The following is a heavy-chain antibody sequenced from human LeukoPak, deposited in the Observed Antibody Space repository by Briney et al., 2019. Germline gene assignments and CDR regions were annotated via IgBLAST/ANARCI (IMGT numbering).Heavy chain of an antibody. J-gene: IGHJ5*02. CDR2: ISSSSSYI. Sequence: GGSLRLSCAASGFTFSSYSMNWVRQAPGKGLEWVSSISSSSSYIYYADSVKGRFTISRDNAKNSLYLQMNSLRAEDTAVYYCARRPRIAARPGWFDPWGQGTLVTVSS. CDR1: GFTFSSYS. V-gene: IGHV3-21*01. CDR3: ARRPRIAARPGWFDP. D-gene: IGHD6-6*01.